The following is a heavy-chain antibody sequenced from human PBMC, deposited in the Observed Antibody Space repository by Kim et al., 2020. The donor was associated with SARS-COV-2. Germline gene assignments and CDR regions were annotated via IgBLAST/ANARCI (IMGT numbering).Heavy chain of an antibody. D-gene: IGHD3-10*01. CDR1: GGSFSGYY. Sequence: SETLSLTCAVYGGSFSGYYWSWIRQPPGKGLEWIGEINHSGSTNYNPSLKSRVTISVDTSKNQFSLKLSSVTAADTAVYYCARGGVAMVRGVNTDYWGQG. V-gene: IGHV4-34*01. CDR3: ARGGVAMVRGVNTDY. CDR2: INHSGST. J-gene: IGHJ4*02.